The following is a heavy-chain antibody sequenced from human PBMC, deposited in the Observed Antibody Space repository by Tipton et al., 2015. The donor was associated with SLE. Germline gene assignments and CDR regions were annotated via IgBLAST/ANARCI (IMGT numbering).Heavy chain of an antibody. J-gene: IGHJ3*02. D-gene: IGHD2-21*01. CDR3: ARGAYYAFDI. V-gene: IGHV6-1*01. CDR1: GDSVSSNSVA. Sequence: GLVKPSQTLSLTCAISGDSVSSNSVAWNWIRQSPSRGLEWLGRTYYRSKWHNNYAVSVKSRITTNPDTSKNQVSLQLNSVTPEDTAVYYCARGAYYAFDIWGQGTMVTVSS. CDR2: TYYRSKWHN.